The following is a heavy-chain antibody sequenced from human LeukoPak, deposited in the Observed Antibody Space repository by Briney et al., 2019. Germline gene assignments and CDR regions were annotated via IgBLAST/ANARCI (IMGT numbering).Heavy chain of an antibody. CDR1: EYTFTDYY. Sequence: ASAKVSCKASEYTFTDYYIHWVRQAPGQGPEWMGWINPNSGGTNYAQKFQGRVTMTRDTSISTAYMELSRLRSDDTAVYYCARVLTDYMDVWGKGTTVTVSS. J-gene: IGHJ6*03. CDR3: ARVLTDYMDV. V-gene: IGHV1-2*02. CDR2: INPNSGGT.